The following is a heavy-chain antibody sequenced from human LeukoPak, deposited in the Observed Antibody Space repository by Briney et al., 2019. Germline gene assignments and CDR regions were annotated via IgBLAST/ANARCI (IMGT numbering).Heavy chain of an antibody. CDR1: GFTVSSNY. J-gene: IGHJ4*02. D-gene: IGHD1-20*01. CDR3: ARGQNNWNPFDY. V-gene: IGHV3-53*01. CDR2: IYGDGST. Sequence: GGSLRLSCAASGFTVSSNYMSWVRQAPGKGLEWVSVIYGDGSTFYADSVRGRFTISRDSSKYTLYLQMNSLGAEDTAVYYCARGQNNWNPFDYWGQGTLVTVSS.